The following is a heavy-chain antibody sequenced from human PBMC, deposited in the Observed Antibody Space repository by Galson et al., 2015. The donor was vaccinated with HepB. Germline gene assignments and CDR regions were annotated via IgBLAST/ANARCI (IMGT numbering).Heavy chain of an antibody. D-gene: IGHD4/OR15-4a*01. J-gene: IGHJ4*02. Sequence: SLRLSCAVSGFSFSNSAMTWVRQAPGRGLEWISGISISGRNTYYADSVKGRFTISRDNSKNTVFLQMNSLRAEDTVVYHCAKEEVPNDYWGQGTLVTVSS. V-gene: IGHV3-23*01. CDR1: GFSFSNSA. CDR2: ISISGRNT. CDR3: AKEEVPNDY.